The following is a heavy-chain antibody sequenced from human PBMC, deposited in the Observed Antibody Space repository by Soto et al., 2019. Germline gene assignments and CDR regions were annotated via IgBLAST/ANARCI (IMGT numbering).Heavy chain of an antibody. D-gene: IGHD3-9*01. CDR1: SGSVSSAPYY. V-gene: IGHV4-61*01. Sequence: TSETLSLTCTVSSGSVSSAPYYWNWVRQPPGKGLEWIGSVYYSGTPNYNPSLKSRVTISMDTSYNRLSLKLRSVTAADTAVYYCARDLYLRTGPWGMDVWGQGTTVTVSS. CDR3: ARDLYLRTGPWGMDV. CDR2: VYYSGTP. J-gene: IGHJ6*02.